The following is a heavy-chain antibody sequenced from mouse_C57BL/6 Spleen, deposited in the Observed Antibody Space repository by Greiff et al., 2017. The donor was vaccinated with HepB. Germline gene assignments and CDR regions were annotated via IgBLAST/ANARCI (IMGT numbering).Heavy chain of an antibody. CDR1: GFTFSNYW. CDR3: WILL. Sequence: EVKLMESGGGLVQPGGSMKLSCVASGFTFSNYWMNWVRQSPEKGLEWVAEIRLKSDDYVKHYAESVKGRFTISRDDSKSSVYLQMNNLRAEDTGIYYCWILLWGQGTTLTVSS. J-gene: IGHJ2*01. V-gene: IGHV6-6*02. CDR2: IRLKSDDYVK.